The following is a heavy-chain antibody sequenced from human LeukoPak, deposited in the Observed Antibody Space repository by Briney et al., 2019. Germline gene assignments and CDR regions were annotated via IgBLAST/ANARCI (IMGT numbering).Heavy chain of an antibody. V-gene: IGHV3-30*18. D-gene: IGHD5-18*01. CDR3: AKDEGYSYGLNYYYYYYGMDV. CDR1: GFTFSSYG. J-gene: IGHJ6*02. CDR2: ISYDGSNK. Sequence: PGRSLRLSCAASGFTFSSYGMHWVRQAPGKGLEWVAVISYDGSNKYYADSVKGRFTISRDNSKNTLHLQMNSLRAEDTAVYYCAKDEGYSYGLNYYYYYYGMDVWGQGTTVTVSS.